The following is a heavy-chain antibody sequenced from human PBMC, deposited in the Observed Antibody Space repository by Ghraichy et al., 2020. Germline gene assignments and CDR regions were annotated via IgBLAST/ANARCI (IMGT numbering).Heavy chain of an antibody. D-gene: IGHD5-18*01. CDR2: IYYSGST. J-gene: IGHJ4*02. V-gene: IGHV4-39*01. Sequence: SQTLSLTCTVSGGSISSSSYYWGWIRQPPGKGLEWIGSIYYSGSTYYNPSLKSRVTISVDTSKNQFSLKLSSVTAADTAVYYCARRRYSYGLLFSYFDYWGQGTLVTVSS. CDR1: GGSISSSSYY. CDR3: ARRRYSYGLLFSYFDY.